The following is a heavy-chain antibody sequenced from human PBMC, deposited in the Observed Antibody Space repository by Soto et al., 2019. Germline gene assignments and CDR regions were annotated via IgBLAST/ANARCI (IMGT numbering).Heavy chain of an antibody. J-gene: IGHJ4*02. CDR3: TKDEAGSPFRD. CDR1: GGSMKTTNW. V-gene: IGHV4-4*01. Sequence: VQLRESGPGQVKTSGTLSLTCAVSGGSMKTTNWWSWVRQPPAKGLEWIGEVFHSGITRYNPSLKIRATAAVDKSNNQFFLNLASVTAADTAVYCFTKDEAGSPFRDWGQGALVTVSS. CDR2: VFHSGIT. D-gene: IGHD3-10*01.